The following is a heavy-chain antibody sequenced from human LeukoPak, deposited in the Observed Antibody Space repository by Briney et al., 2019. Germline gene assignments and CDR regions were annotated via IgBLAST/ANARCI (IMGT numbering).Heavy chain of an antibody. J-gene: IGHJ6*03. Sequence: PSETLSLTCTVSGGSISSRSNYWGRVRQPPGKGLEWITSISSSGSTYYNPSLKSRASISVESFRNQFSLKLSSVTAADTAVYYCARRRVLPPDVPDRADYYLDVWGKGTAVTVSS. CDR3: ARRRVLPPDVPDRADYYLDV. CDR1: GGSISSRSNY. D-gene: IGHD2-2*01. V-gene: IGHV4-39*01. CDR2: ISSSGST.